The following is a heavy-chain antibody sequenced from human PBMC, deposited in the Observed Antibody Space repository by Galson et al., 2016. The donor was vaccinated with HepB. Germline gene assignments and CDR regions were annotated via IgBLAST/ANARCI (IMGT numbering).Heavy chain of an antibody. CDR3: SKGDYFVSSGLNY. CDR1: GFTVNNNF. Sequence: SLRLSCAASGFTVNNNFMSWVRQAPGMGLEWVSVIYSGGRTFYADYVTGLFTISRNNSKNTLYLKMNRLRGEDTAVYYCSKGDYFVSSGLNYWGRGTLVTVSS. CDR2: IYSGGRT. J-gene: IGHJ4*02. D-gene: IGHD3-22*01. V-gene: IGHV3-53*01.